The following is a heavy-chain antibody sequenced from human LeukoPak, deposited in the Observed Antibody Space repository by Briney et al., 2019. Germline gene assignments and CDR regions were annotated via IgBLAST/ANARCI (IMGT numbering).Heavy chain of an antibody. V-gene: IGHV1-69*13. Sequence: SVTVSCTASGGTFSSYAISWVRQAPGQGLEWMGGIIPIFGTANYAQKFQGRVTITADESTSTAYMELSSLRSEDTAVYYCARASDVYYDFWSGYPNFDYWGQGTLVTVSS. CDR1: GGTFSSYA. CDR3: ARASDVYYDFWSGYPNFDY. J-gene: IGHJ4*02. CDR2: IIPIFGTA. D-gene: IGHD3-3*01.